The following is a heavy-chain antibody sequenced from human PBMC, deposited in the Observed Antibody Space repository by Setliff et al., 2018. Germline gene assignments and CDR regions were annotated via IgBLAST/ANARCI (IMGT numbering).Heavy chain of an antibody. CDR2: INPNRGGT. V-gene: IGHV1-2*02. D-gene: IGHD3-3*01. CDR1: GYTFSDYY. Sequence: ASVKVSCKTSGYTFSDYYIHWVRQAPGQGLEWMGWINPNRGGTNYARKFEGRVTVTRDTSISTAYMELSRLRYDDTAIYYCARDGSSVIRFLEWSHKDYYYMDVWG. CDR3: ARDGSSVIRFLEWSHKDYYYMDV. J-gene: IGHJ6*03.